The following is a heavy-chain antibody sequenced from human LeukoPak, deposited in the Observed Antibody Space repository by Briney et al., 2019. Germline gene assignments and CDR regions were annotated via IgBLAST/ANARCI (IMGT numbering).Heavy chain of an antibody. CDR2: INSDGSST. V-gene: IGHV3-74*01. D-gene: IGHD1-26*01. CDR3: ARAIVGARGGAFDI. J-gene: IGHJ3*02. Sequence: GGSLRLSCAASGFTFSSYWMHWLRQAPGKGLMWVSRINSDGSSTNYADSVKGRFTISRDNAKNSLYLQMNSLRAEDTAVYYCARAIVGARGGAFDIWGQGTMVTVSS. CDR1: GFTFSSYW.